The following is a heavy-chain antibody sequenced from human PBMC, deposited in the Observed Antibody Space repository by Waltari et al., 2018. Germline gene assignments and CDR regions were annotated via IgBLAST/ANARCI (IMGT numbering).Heavy chain of an antibody. CDR3: ARSFGGSGSYKFDY. J-gene: IGHJ4*02. V-gene: IGHV4-59*08. CDR1: GGSIRSYY. D-gene: IGHD3-10*01. CDR2: VYYSGTT. Sequence: QVQLQESGPRLVKPSETLSLTCSVSGGSIRSYYWAWIRQSPGTGLQWIGYVYYSGTTNYSPSLKSRVTMSVDSSKNHFSLDLESVSTPDTSIYFCARSFGGSGSYKFDYWGQGILVTVSS.